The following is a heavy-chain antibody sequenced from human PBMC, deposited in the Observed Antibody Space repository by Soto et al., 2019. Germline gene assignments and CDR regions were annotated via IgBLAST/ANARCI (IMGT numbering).Heavy chain of an antibody. J-gene: IGHJ6*02. CDR2: IYPGDSDT. V-gene: IGHV5-51*01. Sequence: GESLKISCKGSGYSFTSYWIGWVRQMPGKGLEGVGIIYPGDSDTRYSPSFQGQVTISADKSISTAYLQWSSLKASDTAMYYCAMAMIRGNNHYRLYVCGQGTTVPGSS. CDR1: GYSFTSYW. CDR3: AMAMIRGNNHYRLYV. D-gene: IGHD5-12*01.